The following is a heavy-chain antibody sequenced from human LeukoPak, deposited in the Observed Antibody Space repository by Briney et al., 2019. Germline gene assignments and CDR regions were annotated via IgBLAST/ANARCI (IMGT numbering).Heavy chain of an antibody. CDR3: ARAGGSGWWHPRSSEDYNWFDP. CDR1: GYTFTSYD. J-gene: IGHJ5*02. Sequence: ASVKVSCTASGYTFTSYDINWVRQATGQGLEWMGWMNPNSGNTGYAQKFQGRVTMTRNTSISTAYMELSSLRSEDTAVYYCARAGGSGWWHPRSSEDYNWFDPWGQGTLVTVSS. V-gene: IGHV1-8*01. D-gene: IGHD6-19*01. CDR2: MNPNSGNT.